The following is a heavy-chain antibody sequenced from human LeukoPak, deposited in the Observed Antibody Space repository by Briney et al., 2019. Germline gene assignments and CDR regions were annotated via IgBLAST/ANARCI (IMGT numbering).Heavy chain of an antibody. Sequence: GESLKISCKGSGYSFTSYWIGWVRQVPGKGLGWMGIIYPGDSDTRYSPSFQGQVTISADKSISTAYLQWSSLKASDPAMYYCARSREAVAGYDAFDIWGQGTMVTVSS. V-gene: IGHV5-51*01. CDR2: IYPGDSDT. CDR1: GYSFTSYW. J-gene: IGHJ3*02. D-gene: IGHD6-19*01. CDR3: ARSREAVAGYDAFDI.